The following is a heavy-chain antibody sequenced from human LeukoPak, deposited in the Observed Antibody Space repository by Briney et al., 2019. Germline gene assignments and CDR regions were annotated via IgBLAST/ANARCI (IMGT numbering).Heavy chain of an antibody. J-gene: IGHJ4*02. Sequence: GGSLRLSCAASGFIFSTYTMNWVRQAPGKGLEWVSFISSSSSTIYYADSVKGRFTISRDNAKNSLYLQMNSLRAEDTAVYYCARDDYGDFFFDCWGQGTLVTVSS. CDR2: ISSSSSTI. CDR3: ARDDYGDFFFDC. V-gene: IGHV3-48*04. D-gene: IGHD4-17*01. CDR1: GFIFSTYT.